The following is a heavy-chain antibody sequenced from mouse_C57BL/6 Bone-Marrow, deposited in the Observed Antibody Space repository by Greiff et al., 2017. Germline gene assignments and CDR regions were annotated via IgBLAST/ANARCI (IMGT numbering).Heavy chain of an antibody. CDR1: GYSITSGYY. CDR2: ISYDGSN. V-gene: IGHV3-6*01. CDR3: ARELGRHY. J-gene: IGHJ2*01. D-gene: IGHD4-1*01. Sequence: EVQLQESGPGLVKPSQSLSLTCSVTGYSITSGYYWNWLRQFPGNKLEWMGYISYDGSNNYNPSLKNRISITRDTSKNQFFLKLNSVTTEDTATYYCARELGRHYWGQGTTLTVSS.